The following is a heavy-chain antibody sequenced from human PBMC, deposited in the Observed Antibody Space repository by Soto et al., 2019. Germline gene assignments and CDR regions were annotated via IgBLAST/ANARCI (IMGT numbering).Heavy chain of an antibody. J-gene: IGHJ6*02. CDR1: GFTFSSYA. V-gene: IGHV3-30-3*01. Sequence: PGGSLRLSCAASGFTFSSYAMHWVRQAPGKGLEWVAVISYDGSNKYYADSVKGRFTISRDNSKNTLYLQMNSLRAEDTAVYYCARDLGATKVATHYYYYGMDVWGQGTTVTVSS. CDR2: ISYDGSNK. CDR3: ARDLGATKVATHYYYYGMDV. D-gene: IGHD1-1*01.